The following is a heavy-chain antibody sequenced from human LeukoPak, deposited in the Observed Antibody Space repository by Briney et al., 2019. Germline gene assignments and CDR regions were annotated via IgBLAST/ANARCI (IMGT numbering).Heavy chain of an antibody. CDR3: AKGSGPPWFDP. V-gene: IGHV4-61*02. J-gene: IGHJ5*02. D-gene: IGHD2-8*02. Sequence: SETLSLTCTVSGGSISSSSYYWGWIRQPPGKGLEWIGRISTRGSTNYNPSLRSRVTISLDTSKNQFSLKLNSVTAADTAVYYCAKGSGPPWFDPWGQGTLVTVSS. CDR2: ISTRGST. CDR1: GGSISSSSYY.